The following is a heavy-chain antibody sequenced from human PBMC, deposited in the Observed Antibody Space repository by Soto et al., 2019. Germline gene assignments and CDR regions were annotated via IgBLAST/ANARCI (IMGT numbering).Heavy chain of an antibody. CDR1: GYTFTSYY. CDR3: AREDIAVAEGYYFGMDV. D-gene: IGHD6-19*01. V-gene: IGHV1-46*01. CDR2: INPRGGGT. Sequence: QVQLVQSGAEVKKPGASVKVSCRASGYTFTSYYMHWVRQAPGQGLEWMGIINPRGGGTSYVQKFQGRVTMTRDTSTSTVYMELSSLRSEDTAVYYCAREDIAVAEGYYFGMDVWGQGTTVTVSS. J-gene: IGHJ6*02.